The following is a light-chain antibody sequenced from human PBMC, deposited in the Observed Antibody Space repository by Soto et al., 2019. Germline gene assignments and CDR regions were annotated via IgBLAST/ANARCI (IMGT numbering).Light chain of an antibody. CDR3: QQLHTYPYT. CDR1: QGISSF. J-gene: IGKJ2*01. CDR2: AAS. Sequence: DIPLTQSPSFLSASVGDRVTITCRASQGISSFLAWYQQKPRGTPKLLIYAASTLQSGVPSRFSGSGSGTDFTLTITSLQPEDFATYYCQQLHTYPYTFGQGTKLEIK. V-gene: IGKV1-9*01.